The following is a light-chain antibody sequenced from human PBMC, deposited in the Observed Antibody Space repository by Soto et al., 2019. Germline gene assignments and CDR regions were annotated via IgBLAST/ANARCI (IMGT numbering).Light chain of an antibody. CDR1: QSISSC. V-gene: IGKV1-39*01. Sequence: DIQMTQSPSSLSASVGDRVTITCRSSQSISSCLNWYQQKPGKAPKLLIYAAASLQDGVPSRFSGSGSSTHFTLTISSLQPEDVATYFCQQSYNSPMFTFGQGTKLEIK. CDR3: QQSYNSPMFT. CDR2: AAA. J-gene: IGKJ2*01.